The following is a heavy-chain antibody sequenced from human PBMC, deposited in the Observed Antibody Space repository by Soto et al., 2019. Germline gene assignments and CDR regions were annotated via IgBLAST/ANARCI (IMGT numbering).Heavy chain of an antibody. V-gene: IGHV1-18*01. CDR3: VRDRGWFDP. CDR2: ISAYNGNT. J-gene: IGHJ5*02. Sequence: ASVKVSCKASGYTFTSYGISWVRQAPGQGLEWMGWISAYNGNTNYAQKFLGRVTMTRDTSTSTVFMELSSLRSEDTAVYYCVRDRGWFDPWGQGTLVTVSS. CDR1: GYTFTSYG.